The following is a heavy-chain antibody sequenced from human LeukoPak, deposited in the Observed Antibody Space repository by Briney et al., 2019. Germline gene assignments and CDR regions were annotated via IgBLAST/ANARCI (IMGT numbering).Heavy chain of an antibody. Sequence: GGSLRLSCAASGFTFSSYEMNWVRQAPGKGLEWVSYISSSGSTIYYADYVKGRFTISRDNAKNSLYLQMNSLRAEDTAVYYCARESGYGDYGYWGQGTLVTVSS. CDR1: GFTFSSYE. J-gene: IGHJ4*02. V-gene: IGHV3-48*03. CDR2: ISSSGSTI. CDR3: ARESGYGDYGY. D-gene: IGHD4-17*01.